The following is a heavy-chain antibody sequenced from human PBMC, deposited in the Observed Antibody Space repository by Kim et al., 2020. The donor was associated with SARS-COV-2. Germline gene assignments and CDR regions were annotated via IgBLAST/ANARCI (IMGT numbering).Heavy chain of an antibody. CDR1: GGTFSSYA. J-gene: IGHJ6*02. D-gene: IGHD5-18*01. V-gene: IGHV1-69*13. CDR3: ASRDPAMSNYYYYGMDV. Sequence: SVKVSCKASGGTFSSYAISWVRQAPGQGLEWMGGIIPIFGTANYAQKFQGRVTITADESTSTAYMELSSLRSEDTAVYYCASRDPAMSNYYYYGMDVWGQGTTVTVSS. CDR2: IIPIFGTA.